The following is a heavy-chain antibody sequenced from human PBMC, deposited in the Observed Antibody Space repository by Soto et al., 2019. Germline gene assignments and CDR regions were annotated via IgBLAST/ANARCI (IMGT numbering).Heavy chain of an antibody. CDR1: GFSLRTPGVG. J-gene: IGHJ5*02. CDR2: IYWNDDE. CDR3: AHRRTHAGSYSFINWFDP. V-gene: IGHV2-5*01. D-gene: IGHD3-16*01. Sequence: SGPTLVNPTQTLTLTCTFSGFSLRTPGVGVGWIRQPPGKALEWLAIIYWNDDERYSPSLKTRLNITKDTSKNQVVLTMTNMDPVDTAKYYCAHRRTHAGSYSFINWFDPWGHGTLVTVSS.